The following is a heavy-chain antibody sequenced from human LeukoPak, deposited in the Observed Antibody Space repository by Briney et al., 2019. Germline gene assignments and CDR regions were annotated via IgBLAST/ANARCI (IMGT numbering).Heavy chain of an antibody. V-gene: IGHV1-18*01. CDR1: VYTFTIYG. Sequence: ASARVSSKPSVYTFTIYGASWVRQAPGQGLWWMGWISAYNGNANYVQRLQGRVTLTTDTSTTTAYMELRSLTSDDTAVYYCAREAYTTGADYWGQGTLVTVSS. CDR2: ISAYNGNA. J-gene: IGHJ4*02. D-gene: IGHD3-16*01. CDR3: AREAYTTGADY.